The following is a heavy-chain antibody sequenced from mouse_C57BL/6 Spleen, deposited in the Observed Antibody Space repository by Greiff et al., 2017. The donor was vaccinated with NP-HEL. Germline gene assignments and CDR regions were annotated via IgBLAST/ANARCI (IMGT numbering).Heavy chain of an antibody. J-gene: IGHJ2*01. CDR3: ARGPNFDY. V-gene: IGHV1-82*01. D-gene: IGHD6-5*01. Sequence: QVQLQQSGPELVKPGASVKISCKASGYAFSSSWMNWVKQRPGKGLEWIGRIYPGDGDTNYNGKFKGKATLTADKSSSIAYMQLSSLTSEDSAVYFCARGPNFDYWGQGTTLTVSS. CDR1: GYAFSSSW. CDR2: IYPGDGDT.